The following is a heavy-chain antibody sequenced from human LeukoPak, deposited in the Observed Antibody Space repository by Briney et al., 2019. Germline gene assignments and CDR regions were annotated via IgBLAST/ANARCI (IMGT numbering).Heavy chain of an antibody. V-gene: IGHV3-48*03. CDR3: ATDSGHYYYGMDV. CDR1: GLFFSSYE. D-gene: IGHD6-25*01. J-gene: IGHJ6*02. Sequence: GGSLRLSCAASGLFFSSYEMNWARQAPGKGLEWVSYIRGSGSIISYADSVKGRFSISRDNAKNSLFLQMNSLTVHDTAIYYCATDSGHYYYGMDVWGQGTTVTVSS. CDR2: IRGSGSII.